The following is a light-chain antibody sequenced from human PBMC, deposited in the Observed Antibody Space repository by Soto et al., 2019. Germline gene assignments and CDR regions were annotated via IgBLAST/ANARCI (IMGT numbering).Light chain of an antibody. CDR3: QKYNSATRT. J-gene: IGKJ1*01. CDR2: HAS. V-gene: IGKV1-5*01. CDR1: QSISNW. Sequence: DIQMTQSPSTLPASVGDRVTITCGASQSISNWLAWYQQKPGTAPKVLIYHASNLQSGVPSRFSGSGYGTEFTLTISSMQNDDVATYYCQKYNSATRTFGHGTKVDIK.